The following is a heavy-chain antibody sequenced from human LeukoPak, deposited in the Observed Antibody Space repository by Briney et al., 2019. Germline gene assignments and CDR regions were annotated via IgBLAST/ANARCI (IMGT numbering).Heavy chain of an antibody. CDR2: INSDGSWT. CDR1: GNYW. Sequence: GGSLRLSCAASGNYWMHWVRQAPGKGLVWVSHINSDGSWTSYADSVKGRFTISRDNAKNSLYLQMTSLRAEDTAMYYCATPLDYHDNSGFHQGGDWGQGTLVTVSS. D-gene: IGHD3-22*01. V-gene: IGHV3-74*01. CDR3: ATPLDYHDNSGFHQGGD. J-gene: IGHJ4*02.